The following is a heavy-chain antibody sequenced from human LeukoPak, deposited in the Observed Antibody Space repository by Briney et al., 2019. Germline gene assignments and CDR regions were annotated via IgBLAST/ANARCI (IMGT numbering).Heavy chain of an antibody. D-gene: IGHD1-26*01. CDR3: ATDLPGSGSYYFLLAF. Sequence: ASVKVSCKASGYTFTSYGISWVRQAPGQGLEWMGWISAYNGNTNYAQKLQGRVTMTTDTSTSTAYMELRSLRSEDTAVYYCATDLPGSGSYYFLLAFWGQGTLVTVSS. CDR1: GYTFTSYG. CDR2: ISAYNGNT. J-gene: IGHJ4*02. V-gene: IGHV1-18*01.